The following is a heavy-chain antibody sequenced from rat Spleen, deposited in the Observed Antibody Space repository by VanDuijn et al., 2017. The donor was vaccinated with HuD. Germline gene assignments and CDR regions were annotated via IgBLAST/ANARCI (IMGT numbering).Heavy chain of an antibody. D-gene: IGHD2-1*01. CDR1: GFTFSNYG. J-gene: IGHJ2*01. CDR2: ISPSGGST. Sequence: EVQLVESGGGLVQPGRSLKLSCAASGFTFSNYGMHWIRQAPTKGLEWVASISPSGGSTYYRDSVKGRFTISRDNAKSSLYLQMDSLRSEDTAAYYCARTTYDYFDYWGQGVMVTVSS. V-gene: IGHV5-19*01. CDR3: ARTTYDYFDY.